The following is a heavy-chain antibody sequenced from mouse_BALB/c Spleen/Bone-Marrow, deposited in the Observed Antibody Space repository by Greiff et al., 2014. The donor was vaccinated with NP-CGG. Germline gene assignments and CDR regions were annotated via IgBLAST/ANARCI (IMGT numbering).Heavy chain of an antibody. CDR3: ARGGYDDAMDY. CDR1: GYSITSDYA. V-gene: IGHV3-2*02. CDR2: ISYSGST. D-gene: IGHD2-14*01. J-gene: IGHJ4*01. Sequence: GYSITSDYAWNWIRQFPGNKLEWMGYISYSGSTSYNPSLKSRVSITRDTSKNQFFLQLNSVTTEDTATYYCARGGYDDAMDYWGQGTSVTVSS.